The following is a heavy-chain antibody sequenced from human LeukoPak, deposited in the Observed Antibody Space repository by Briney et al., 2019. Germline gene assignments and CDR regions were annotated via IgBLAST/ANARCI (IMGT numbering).Heavy chain of an antibody. CDR1: GGAISSYH. Sequence: SETLSLTCTVSGGAISSYHWSWIRQPAGKGLEWIGRIYTSGSTYYNPSLKSRVTISVDTSKNQFSLKLSSVTAADTAVYFCARQPTWSGYVQPFDYWGQGTLVTVSS. V-gene: IGHV4-4*07. CDR2: IYTSGST. J-gene: IGHJ4*02. D-gene: IGHD3-3*01. CDR3: ARQPTWSGYVQPFDY.